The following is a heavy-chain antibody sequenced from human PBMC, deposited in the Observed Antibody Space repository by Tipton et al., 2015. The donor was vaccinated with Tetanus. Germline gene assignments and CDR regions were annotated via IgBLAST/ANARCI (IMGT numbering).Heavy chain of an antibody. D-gene: IGHD1-26*01. V-gene: IGHV3-72*01. CDR2: IRDKANNFTT. Sequence: SLRLSCADTGFRFSSDWMGWVRQAPGKGLEWVGRIRDKANNFTTEYAASVKGRFTISRDDSKKSVYLQMSSLKTEDTAVYYCARISGRYFYYGMDVWGQGTTVTVSS. CDR1: GFRFSSDW. J-gene: IGHJ6*02. CDR3: ARISGRYFYYGMDV.